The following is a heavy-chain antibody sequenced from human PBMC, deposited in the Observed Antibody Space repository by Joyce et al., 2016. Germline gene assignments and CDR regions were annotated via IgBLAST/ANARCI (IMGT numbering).Heavy chain of an antibody. V-gene: IGHV4-39*07. J-gene: IGHJ4*02. D-gene: IGHD3-22*01. Sequence: QLQLQESGPGLVKPSETLSLTCTVSGGSITSSSLYWGWLRQPPGKGLAWIGTMYYRGSTYYNPSFKSRGTISVGTSRNQFSLKLSSVTAADTAVYYCARDQGRSYYYDSSGYYAGYFDYWGQGILVTVSS. CDR1: GGSITSSSLY. CDR3: ARDQGRSYYYDSSGYYAGYFDY. CDR2: MYYRGST.